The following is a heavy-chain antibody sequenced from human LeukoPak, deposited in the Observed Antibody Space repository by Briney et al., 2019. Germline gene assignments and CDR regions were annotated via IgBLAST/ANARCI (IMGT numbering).Heavy chain of an antibody. CDR2: ISSSGSTI. CDR3: ARVAGTRAFDI. D-gene: IGHD1-1*01. J-gene: IGHJ3*02. Sequence: GGSLRLSCAASGFTFSSYGMNWVRQAPGKGLEWVSYISSSGSTIYYADSVKGRLTISRDNAKNSLYLQMNSLRAEDTAVYYCARVAGTRAFDIWGQGTMVTVSS. CDR1: GFTFSSYG. V-gene: IGHV3-48*03.